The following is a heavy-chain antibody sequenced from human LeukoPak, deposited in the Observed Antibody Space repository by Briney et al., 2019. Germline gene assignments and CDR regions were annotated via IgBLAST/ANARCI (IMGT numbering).Heavy chain of an antibody. CDR3: ATWGGTSSIGNIWYRPLDY. CDR1: GFSFAKYI. CDR2: IRGGGDVT. D-gene: IGHD3-16*01. V-gene: IGHV3-23*01. J-gene: IGHJ4*02. Sequence: GGSLRLSCTASGFSFAKYIMTWLRHGPGKGLEWVSSIRGGGDVTFYADSVKGRFTTTRDDSRSTLYLEINSLRADDTGVYYCATWGGTSSIGNIWYRPLDYWGQGSHVAVPS.